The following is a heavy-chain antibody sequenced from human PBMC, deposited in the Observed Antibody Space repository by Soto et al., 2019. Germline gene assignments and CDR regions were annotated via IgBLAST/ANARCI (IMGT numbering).Heavy chain of an antibody. V-gene: IGHV4-31*03. Sequence: QMQLQESGPGLVKPSQTLSLTCTVSGGSISSGGYCWTWIRQHPGKGLEWIGYISYSGNTLYNPSLRSRVAISRDASKDQFSLKLSSVTAADTAVYFCARAEYYLDSFGYHPFDSWGQGTLVTVSS. J-gene: IGHJ4*02. CDR2: ISYSGNT. CDR3: ARAEYYLDSFGYHPFDS. CDR1: GGSISSGGYC. D-gene: IGHD3-22*01.